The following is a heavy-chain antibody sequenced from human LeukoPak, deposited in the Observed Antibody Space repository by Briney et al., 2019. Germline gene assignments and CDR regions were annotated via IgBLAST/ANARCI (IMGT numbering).Heavy chain of an antibody. Sequence: GGSLRLSCAASGFTFSSYAMHWVRQAPGKGLEWVAVISYDGSNKYYADSVKGRFTISRDNSKNTLYLQMNSLRAEDTAVYYCANLFEYSSSWRDYWGQGTLVTVSS. J-gene: IGHJ4*02. CDR3: ANLFEYSSSWRDY. CDR1: GFTFSSYA. D-gene: IGHD6-6*01. V-gene: IGHV3-30*01. CDR2: ISYDGSNK.